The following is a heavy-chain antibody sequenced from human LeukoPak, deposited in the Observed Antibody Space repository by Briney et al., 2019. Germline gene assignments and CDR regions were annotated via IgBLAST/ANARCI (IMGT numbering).Heavy chain of an antibody. Sequence: GGSLRLSCAASGFTFSSYSMNWVCQAPGKGLEWVSSISSSSSYIYYADSVKGRFTISRDNAKNSLYLQMNSLRAEDTAVYYCARDVWDDGMDVWGQGTTVTVSS. J-gene: IGHJ6*02. V-gene: IGHV3-21*01. CDR3: ARDVWDDGMDV. CDR2: ISSSSSYI. D-gene: IGHD1-26*01. CDR1: GFTFSSYS.